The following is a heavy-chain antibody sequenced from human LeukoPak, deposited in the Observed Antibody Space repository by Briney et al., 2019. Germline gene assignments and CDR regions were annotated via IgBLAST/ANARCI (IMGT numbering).Heavy chain of an antibody. D-gene: IGHD3-10*01. CDR1: GFTFSSYA. V-gene: IGHV3-64*01. CDR3: ARDRNYYGSGGLRFDP. CDR2: ISSNGGST. J-gene: IGHJ5*02. Sequence: TGGSLRLSCAASGFTFSSYAMHWVRQAPGKGLEYVSAISSNGGSTYYANSVKGRFTISRNNSKNTLYLQMGSLRAEDMAVYYCARDRNYYGSGGLRFDPWGQGTLVTVSS.